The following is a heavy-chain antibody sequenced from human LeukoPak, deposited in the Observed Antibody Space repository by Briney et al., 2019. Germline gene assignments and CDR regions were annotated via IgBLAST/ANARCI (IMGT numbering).Heavy chain of an antibody. CDR3: ARGSGTYYDFDY. Sequence: GGSLRLSCAASGFTFSRYDMYWVRQAAGKGLEWVSSIAIAGDTYYPGSVKGRFTISRDNAKNSLYLQMNSLRAEDTAVYYCARGSGTYYDFDYWGQGTLVTVSS. D-gene: IGHD3-10*01. CDR1: GFTFSRYD. J-gene: IGHJ4*02. V-gene: IGHV3-13*04. CDR2: IAIAGDT.